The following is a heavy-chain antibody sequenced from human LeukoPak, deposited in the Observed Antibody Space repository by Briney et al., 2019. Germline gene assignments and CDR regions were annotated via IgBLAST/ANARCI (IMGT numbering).Heavy chain of an antibody. CDR3: ARGRGGAGYYYYGMDV. D-gene: IGHD3-16*01. J-gene: IGHJ6*02. CDR2: INHSGST. Sequence: INHSGSTNYNPSLKSRVTISVDTSKNQFSLKLSSVTAADTAVYYCARGRGGAGYYYYGMDVWGQGTTVTVSS. V-gene: IGHV4-34*01.